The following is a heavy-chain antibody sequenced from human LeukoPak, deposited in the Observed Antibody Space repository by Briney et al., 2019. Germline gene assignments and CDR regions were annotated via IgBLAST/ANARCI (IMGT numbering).Heavy chain of an antibody. CDR2: MYYSGST. J-gene: IGHJ6*03. CDR1: GGSISSSKYY. D-gene: IGHD1-1*01. V-gene: IGHV4-39*01. CDR3: ATGTGHYYYYYYMDV. Sequence: SETLSFTCTVSGGSISSSKYYWGWIRKPPGKGLERIGSMYYSGSTYYNPSLKSRVTISVDTSKNQFSLKLSSVTAAGTAIYYCATGTGHYYYYYYMDVWGKGTTVTVSS.